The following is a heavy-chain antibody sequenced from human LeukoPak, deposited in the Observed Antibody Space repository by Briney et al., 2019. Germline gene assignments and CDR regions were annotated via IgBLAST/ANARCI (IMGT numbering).Heavy chain of an antibody. V-gene: IGHV4-30-4*08. D-gene: IGHD1-26*01. J-gene: IGHJ4*02. CDR2: IYHSGNT. CDR3: ARESLGATTGFDY. Sequence: SETLSLTCTVSGGSISSDDYYWTWIRQSPGKGLEWIGYIYHSGNTNYNPSPKSRATISIETSKNQFSLKLRFVTAADTAVYYCARESLGATTGFDYWGRGTLVTVSS. CDR1: GGSISSDDYY.